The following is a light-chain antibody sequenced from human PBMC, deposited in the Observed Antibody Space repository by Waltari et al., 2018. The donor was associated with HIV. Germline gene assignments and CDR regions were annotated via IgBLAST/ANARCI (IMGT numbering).Light chain of an antibody. CDR1: QSVGTY. V-gene: IGKV3-11*01. CDR2: GAS. Sequence: EIVLTQSPATLSLSPGERATLSCRASQSVGTYLAWYQQKPGQAPRLLIYGASKRATGIPARFSGSGSETDFTLTISSLEPEDFAVYYCQQLRNWLTFGGGTKVEIK. J-gene: IGKJ4*01. CDR3: QQLRNWLT.